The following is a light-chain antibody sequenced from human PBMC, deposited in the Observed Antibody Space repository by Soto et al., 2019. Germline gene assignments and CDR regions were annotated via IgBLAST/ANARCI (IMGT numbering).Light chain of an antibody. J-gene: IGLJ1*01. CDR3: SSYAGSSNV. CDR1: SGDIGGYNF. V-gene: IGLV2-14*01. CDR2: EVR. Sequence: QSALTQPASVSGSPGQSITISCSGSSGDIGGYNFVSWYQHLPGKAPKLIIFEVRFRPSGVSNRFSGSKSGDTASLTISKLLPEDEADYYCSSYAGSSNVFGTGTKLTVL.